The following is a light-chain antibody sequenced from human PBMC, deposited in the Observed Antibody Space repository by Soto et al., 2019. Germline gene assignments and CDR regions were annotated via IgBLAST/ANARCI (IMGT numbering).Light chain of an antibody. V-gene: IGLV1-44*01. CDR2: SNY. Sequence: QSVLTQPPSASGTPGQGVTISCSGSSSNIGSNTVNWYQHLPGTAPKLLIFSNYQRPSGVPDRFSGSKSGTSASLAISRLQSEDEAEYFCAAWDDSLHGPVFGGGTKVTVL. CDR1: SSNIGSNT. CDR3: AAWDDSLHGPV. J-gene: IGLJ2*01.